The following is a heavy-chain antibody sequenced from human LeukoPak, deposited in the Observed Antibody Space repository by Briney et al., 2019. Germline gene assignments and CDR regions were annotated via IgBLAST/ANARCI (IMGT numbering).Heavy chain of an antibody. CDR1: GFTFSSYG. CDR3: AKGLDDYVWGSYRIMDV. J-gene: IGHJ6*03. V-gene: IGHV3-23*01. Sequence: PGGSLRLSCAASGFTFSSYGMSWGRQTPGKGLKWVSLISDSGGITYSADSVKGRFTISRDNSKNTLYLQMNSLRAEDTALYYCAKGLDDYVWGSYRIMDVWGKGTTVTISS. CDR2: ISDSGGIT. D-gene: IGHD3-16*02.